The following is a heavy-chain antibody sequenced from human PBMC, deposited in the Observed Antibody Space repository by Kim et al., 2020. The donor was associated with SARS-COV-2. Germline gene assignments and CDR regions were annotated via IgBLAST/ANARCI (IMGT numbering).Heavy chain of an antibody. CDR1: GGSISSGDYY. V-gene: IGHV4-30-4*01. J-gene: IGHJ4*02. CDR2: IYYSGST. CDR3: ARVQPEEQQLAAFDY. D-gene: IGHD6-13*01. Sequence: SETLSLTCIVSGGSISSGDYYWSWIRQPPGKGLEWIGYIYYSGSTYYNPSLKSRVTISVDTSKNQFSLKLSSVTAADTAVYYCARVQPEEQQLAAFDYWGQGTLVTVSS.